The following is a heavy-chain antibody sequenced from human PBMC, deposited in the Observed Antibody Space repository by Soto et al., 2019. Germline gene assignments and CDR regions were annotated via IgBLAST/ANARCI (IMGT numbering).Heavy chain of an antibody. CDR2: ISYDGSNK. Sequence: RGALLLACAASVFTFSSYGMHWVRQAPGKGLEWVAVISYDGSNKYYADSVKGRFTISRDNSKNTLYLQMNSLRAEDTAVYYCAKDLTMIVVVLDYWGQGTMVTVSS. CDR3: AKDLTMIVVVLDY. CDR1: VFTFSSYG. J-gene: IGHJ4*02. D-gene: IGHD3-22*01. V-gene: IGHV3-30*18.